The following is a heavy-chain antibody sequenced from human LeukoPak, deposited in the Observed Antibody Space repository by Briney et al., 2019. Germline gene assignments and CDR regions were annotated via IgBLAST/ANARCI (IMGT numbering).Heavy chain of an antibody. CDR3: ARFIVVVTAFDY. CDR1: GGSISSSNW. V-gene: IGHV4-4*02. D-gene: IGHD2-21*02. Sequence: SETLSLTCAVSGGSISSSNWWSWVRQPPGKGLEWLGEINHSGSTNYNPSLKSRVTISVDTSKYQFSLKLSSVTAADTAVYYCARFIVVVTAFDYWGQGTLVTVSS. CDR2: INHSGST. J-gene: IGHJ4*02.